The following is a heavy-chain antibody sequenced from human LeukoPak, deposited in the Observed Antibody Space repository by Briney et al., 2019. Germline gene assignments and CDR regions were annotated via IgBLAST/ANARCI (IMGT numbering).Heavy chain of an antibody. J-gene: IGHJ4*02. Sequence: GESLQISCKGSGYSFTSYWIGWVRQVPGKGLEWMGIIYPGDSDTRYSPSFQGQVTISADKSISTAYLQWSSLKASDTAMYYCARAHGNYYDSSGYYYDHQFDYWGQGTLVTVSS. CDR3: ARAHGNYYDSSGYYYDHQFDY. CDR1: GYSFTSYW. D-gene: IGHD3-22*01. V-gene: IGHV5-51*01. CDR2: IYPGDSDT.